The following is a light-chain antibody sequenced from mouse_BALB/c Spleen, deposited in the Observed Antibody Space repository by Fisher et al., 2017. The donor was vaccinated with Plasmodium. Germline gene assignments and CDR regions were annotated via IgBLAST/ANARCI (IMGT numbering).Light chain of an antibody. CDR1: QIISNN. CDR3: QQSDSWPLT. V-gene: IGKV5-43*01. J-gene: IGKJ5*01. CDR2: YAS. Sequence: DIVITQTTATLSVTPGDSVSLSCRASQIISNNLHWYQQKSHESPRLLITYASQSISGFPSRFSGSGSGTDFTLSINSVETEDFGMYFCQQSDSWPLTFGAGTKLELK.